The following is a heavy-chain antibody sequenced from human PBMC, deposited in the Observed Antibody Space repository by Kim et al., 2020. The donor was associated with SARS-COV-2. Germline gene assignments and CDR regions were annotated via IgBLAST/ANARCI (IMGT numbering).Heavy chain of an antibody. Sequence: GGSLRLSCAASGFTFSSYAMHWVRQAPGKGLEWVAVISYDGSNKYYADSVKGRFTISRDNSKNTLYLQMNSLRAEDTAVYYCARDRGYCSSTSCYTLYYYYGMDVWGQGTTVTVSS. D-gene: IGHD2-2*02. J-gene: IGHJ6*02. CDR3: ARDRGYCSSTSCYTLYYYYGMDV. CDR1: GFTFSSYA. V-gene: IGHV3-30-3*01. CDR2: ISYDGSNK.